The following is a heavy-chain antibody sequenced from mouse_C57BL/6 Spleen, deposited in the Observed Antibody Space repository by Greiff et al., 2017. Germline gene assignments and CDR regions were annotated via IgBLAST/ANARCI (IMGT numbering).Heavy chain of an antibody. V-gene: IGHV5-17*01. CDR1: GFTFSDYG. D-gene: IGHD1-1*01. Sequence: EVKLMESGGGLVKPGGSLKLSCAASGFTFSDYGMHWVRQAPEKGLEWVAYISSGSSTIYYADTVKGRFTISRDNAKNTLFLQMTSLRSEDKVMYYCSRPRYCNNYYAMDYWGQGTSVTVSS. CDR3: SRPRYCNNYYAMDY. CDR2: ISSGSSTI. J-gene: IGHJ4*01.